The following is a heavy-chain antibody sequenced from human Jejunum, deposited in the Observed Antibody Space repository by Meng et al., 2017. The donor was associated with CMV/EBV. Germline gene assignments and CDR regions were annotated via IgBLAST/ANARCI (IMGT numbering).Heavy chain of an antibody. D-gene: IGHD4-23*01. CDR2: INPNSGVT. V-gene: IGHV1-2*02. Sequence: YTFTGYHMHWVRQAPGQGPEWMGWINPNSGVTDYAQEFNDRVTMTWDTSIATAYMELSRLRSDDTAVYYCARQNDYGGNFYFFDYWGQGTLVTVSS. CDR3: ARQNDYGGNFYFFDY. J-gene: IGHJ4*02. CDR1: YTFTGYH.